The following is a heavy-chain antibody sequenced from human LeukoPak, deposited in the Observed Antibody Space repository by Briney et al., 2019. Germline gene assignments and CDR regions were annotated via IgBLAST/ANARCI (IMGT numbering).Heavy chain of an antibody. CDR2: ISAYNGNT. Sequence: ASVKVSCKASGYTFTSYGISWVRQAPGQGLEWMGWISAYNGNTNYAQKLQGRVTMTRNTSISTAYMELSSLRSEDTAVYYCARGPYYYDSSGSEADYWGQGTLVTVSS. J-gene: IGHJ4*02. D-gene: IGHD3-22*01. CDR1: GYTFTSYG. CDR3: ARGPYYYDSSGSEADY. V-gene: IGHV1-18*01.